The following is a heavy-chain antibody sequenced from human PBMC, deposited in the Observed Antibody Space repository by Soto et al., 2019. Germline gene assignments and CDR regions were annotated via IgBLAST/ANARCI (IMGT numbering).Heavy chain of an antibody. J-gene: IGHJ5*02. CDR2: ISGSGGSK. D-gene: IGHD2-2*02. CDR3: AKATIVIVPATIRDGWFDP. V-gene: IGHV3-23*01. CDR1: GFTFSSYA. Sequence: GGSLRLSCAASGFTFSSYAMSWVRQAPGKGLEWVSGISGSGGSKYYADSVKGRFTISRDNSKYTLYLQMNSLRAEDTAVYYCAKATIVIVPATIRDGWFDPWGQGILVTVYS.